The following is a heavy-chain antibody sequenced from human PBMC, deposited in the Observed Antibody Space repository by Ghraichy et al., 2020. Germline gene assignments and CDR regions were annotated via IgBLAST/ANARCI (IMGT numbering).Heavy chain of an antibody. Sequence: SETLSLTYAISGDSVSSNSAAWNWLRQSPSRGLEWLGRTYYRSKWYNDYAVSVKSRITINPDTSKNQFSLQMNSVNPEDTAVYYCARALLFCSGGSCYSWGAFDIWGQGTMVTVSS. CDR3: ARALLFCSGGSCYSWGAFDI. CDR1: GDSVSSNSAA. J-gene: IGHJ3*02. V-gene: IGHV6-1*01. CDR2: TYYRSKWYN. D-gene: IGHD2-15*01.